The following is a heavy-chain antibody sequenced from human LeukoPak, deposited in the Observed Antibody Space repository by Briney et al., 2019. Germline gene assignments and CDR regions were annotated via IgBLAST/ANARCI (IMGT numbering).Heavy chain of an antibody. Sequence: SETLSLTCTVSGGSISNYYWSWIRQTPGKGLEWIGYIHDSGSTKYNPSLKSPVSISVDTSKNQFSLKVNSVTAADTAVYYCARGGGWGNWNDAVDYWGQGTLVTVSS. V-gene: IGHV4-59*01. CDR3: ARGGGWGNWNDAVDY. CDR1: GGSISNYY. J-gene: IGHJ4*02. D-gene: IGHD1-1*01. CDR2: IHDSGST.